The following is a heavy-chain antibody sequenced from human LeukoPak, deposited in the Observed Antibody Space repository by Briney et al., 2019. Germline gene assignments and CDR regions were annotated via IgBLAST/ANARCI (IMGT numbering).Heavy chain of an antibody. CDR1: SGSISTYY. CDR2: IYYSGSS. J-gene: IGHJ2*01. V-gene: IGHV4-59*01. CDR3: ARDYGDIPPDWYYDL. D-gene: IGHD4-17*01. Sequence: KPSETLSLTCTVSSGSISTYYWSWIRQPPGKGPEWIGYIYYSGSSNYNPSLKSRVTISVDTSKNQFSLKLRSVTAADTAVYYCARDYGDIPPDWYYDLWGRGTLVTVSS.